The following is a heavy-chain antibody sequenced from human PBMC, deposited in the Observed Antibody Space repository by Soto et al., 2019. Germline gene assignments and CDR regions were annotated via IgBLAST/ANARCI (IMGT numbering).Heavy chain of an antibody. J-gene: IGHJ6*03. CDR3: ARERGGATATLDYYYFYMDV. D-gene: IGHD5-12*01. CDR1: GDSFNDYY. V-gene: IGHV1-2*02. CDR2: INPNGGAT. Sequence: VQLAQSGAEVKKPGASVKVSCKTSGDSFNDYYIHWVREAPGQGLEWMGWINPNGGATKYAQKFQGRVTVTRDTSIRTVYMELSSLRSDETAVYYCARERGGATATLDYYYFYMDVWGKGTTVTVSS.